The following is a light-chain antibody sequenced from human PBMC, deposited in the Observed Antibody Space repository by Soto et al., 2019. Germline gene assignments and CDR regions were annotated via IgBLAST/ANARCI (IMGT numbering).Light chain of an antibody. CDR2: EGS. CDR1: SSDVGRYNL. V-gene: IGLV2-23*01. Sequence: QSVLTQPASVSGSPGQSITISCTGTSSDVGRYNLVSWYQKHPGKAPKLMIYEGSKRPSGVSNRFSGSKSGNTASLTISGLQAEDEADYYCCSYAGSSTPYVFGTRTKVTVL. J-gene: IGLJ1*01. CDR3: CSYAGSSTPYV.